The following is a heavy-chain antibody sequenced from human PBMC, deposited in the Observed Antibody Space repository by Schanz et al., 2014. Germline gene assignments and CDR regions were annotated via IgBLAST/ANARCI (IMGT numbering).Heavy chain of an antibody. D-gene: IGHD3-3*02. CDR3: ARENKDYDSILNKFFHYGLDL. V-gene: IGHV1-2*06. J-gene: IGHJ6*02. Sequence: QVQLVQSGAEVRKPGSSVRVSCKASGGTFTGHYMHWVRQAPGQGLEWMGRISPNSGDTHSAQKFQGRATMTWDRSFSPANMELRRLRSDDTAVYYCARENKDYDSILNKFFHYGLDLWGQGTTVTVSS. CDR1: GGTFTGHY. CDR2: ISPNSGDT.